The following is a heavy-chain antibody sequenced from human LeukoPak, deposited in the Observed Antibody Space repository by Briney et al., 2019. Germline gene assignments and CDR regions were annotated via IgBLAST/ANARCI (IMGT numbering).Heavy chain of an antibody. J-gene: IGHJ6*02. CDR3: AREGGSSSSIYYYYYGMDV. Sequence: GGSLRLSCEGSAFIFSGHWMNWVRQTPGKGLEWVASIKEDGSERQYVDSVKGRFSISRDNTKGSLFLQLNSLRAEDTAVYYCAREGGSSSSIYYYYYGMDVWGQGT. CDR2: IKEDGSER. V-gene: IGHV3-7*03. CDR1: AFIFSGHW. D-gene: IGHD6-13*01.